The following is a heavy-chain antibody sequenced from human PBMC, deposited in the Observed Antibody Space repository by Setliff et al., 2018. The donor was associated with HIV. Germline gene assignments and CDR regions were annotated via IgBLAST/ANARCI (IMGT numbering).Heavy chain of an antibody. V-gene: IGHV1-69*13. CDR3: ARDDHYYDMGSIYSDWYFDV. CDR1: GGTFRKYS. Sequence: SVKVSCKASGGTFRKYSISWVRQAPGRGLEWVGGIIPMFGSTTYAQKFYGRVTITADESTDTVEMELTSLTSEDTAMYYCARDDHYYDMGSIYSDWYFDVWGPGTQVTVSS. J-gene: IGHJ2*01. CDR2: IIPMFGST. D-gene: IGHD3-22*01.